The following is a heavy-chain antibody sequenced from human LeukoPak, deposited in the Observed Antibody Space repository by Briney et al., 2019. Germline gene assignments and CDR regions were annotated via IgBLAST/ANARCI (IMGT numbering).Heavy chain of an antibody. Sequence: IPSQTLSLTCTVSGGSISSSSYYWGWIRQPPGKGLEWIGSIYCSGSTYYNPSLKSRVTISVDTSKNQFSLKLSSVTAADTAVYYCAGSIAAAGTGFDYWGQGTLVTVSS. V-gene: IGHV4-39*07. CDR2: IYCSGST. J-gene: IGHJ4*02. D-gene: IGHD6-13*01. CDR1: GGSISSSSYY. CDR3: AGSIAAAGTGFDY.